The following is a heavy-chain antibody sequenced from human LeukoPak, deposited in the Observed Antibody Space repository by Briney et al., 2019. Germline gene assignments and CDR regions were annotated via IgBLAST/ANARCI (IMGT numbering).Heavy chain of an antibody. Sequence: GESLKISCKGSGYSFKIYWIGWVRQVPGKGLEWMGIIYPGDSESRYSPSFQGQVTITAGKSIGTAYLQWSSLKASDTAMYYCATSYSSSRFDYWGQGTPVTVSP. D-gene: IGHD4-11*01. V-gene: IGHV5-51*01. J-gene: IGHJ4*02. CDR1: GYSFKIYW. CDR2: IYPGDSES. CDR3: ATSYSSSRFDY.